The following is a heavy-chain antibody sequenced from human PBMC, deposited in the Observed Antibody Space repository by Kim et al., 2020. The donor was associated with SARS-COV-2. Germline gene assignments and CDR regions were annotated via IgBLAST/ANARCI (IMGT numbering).Heavy chain of an antibody. CDR2: INHSGST. Sequence: SETLSLTCAVYGGSFSGYYWSWIRQPPGKGLEWIGEINHSGSTNYNPSLKSRVTISVDTSKNQFSLKLSSVTAADTAVYYCARVLLNRPKRCGQIDYWGQGTLVTVSS. D-gene: IGHD1-1*01. V-gene: IGHV4-34*01. CDR3: ARVLLNRPKRCGQIDY. J-gene: IGHJ4*02. CDR1: GGSFSGYY.